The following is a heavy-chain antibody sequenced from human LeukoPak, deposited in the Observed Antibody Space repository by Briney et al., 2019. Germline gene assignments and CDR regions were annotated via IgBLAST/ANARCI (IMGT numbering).Heavy chain of an antibody. CDR2: MNPNSGNT. CDR3: ARVRRRFLERHYYYYGMDV. J-gene: IGHJ6*02. V-gene: IGHV1-8*01. Sequence: GASVKVSCKASGYMFTSYDINWVRQATGQGLEWMGWMNPNSGNTGYAQKFQGRVTMTRNTSISTAYMELSSLRSEDTAVYYCARVRRRFLERHYYYYGMDVWGQGTTVTVSS. D-gene: IGHD3-3*01. CDR1: GYMFTSYD.